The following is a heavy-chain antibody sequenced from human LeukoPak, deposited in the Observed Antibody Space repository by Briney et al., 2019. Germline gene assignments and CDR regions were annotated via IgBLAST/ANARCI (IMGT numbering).Heavy chain of an antibody. V-gene: IGHV3-74*01. D-gene: IGHD6-19*01. CDR1: GFQFSSFW. CDR3: ARSMGIAVSRNSNFDY. Sequence: GGSLRLSCSASGFQFSSFWMHWVRQAPGKGLVWVSRINLDGRGTTYADSVKGRVTISRDNARNTLYLQMNSLRAEDSAVYYCARSMGIAVSRNSNFDYWGQGILVTVSS. CDR2: INLDGRGT. J-gene: IGHJ4*02.